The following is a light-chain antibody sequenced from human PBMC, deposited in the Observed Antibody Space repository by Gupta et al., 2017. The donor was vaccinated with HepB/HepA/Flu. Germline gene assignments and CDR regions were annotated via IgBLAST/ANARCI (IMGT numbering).Light chain of an antibody. V-gene: IGKV1-33*01. J-gene: IGKJ2*02. CDR2: AAS. Sequence: DIQMTQSPSSLSASVGDTVTITCQASQDISNYLNWYQQKPGKAPKLLIFAASNLETGVPSRFSASESGTHFTLIISNLQPEDLATYYCQQYYNLHCTFGQGTRLEI. CDR3: QQYYNLHCT. CDR1: QDISNY.